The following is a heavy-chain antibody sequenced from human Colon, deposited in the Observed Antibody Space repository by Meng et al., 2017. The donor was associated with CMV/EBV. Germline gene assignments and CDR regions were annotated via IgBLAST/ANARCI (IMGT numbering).Heavy chain of an antibody. CDR2: IGTTGDT. J-gene: IGHJ5*02. D-gene: IGHD3-10*01. CDR1: GFTFSTYD. V-gene: IGHV3-13*01. CDR3: AKDRPYFYYGSGSYLGGNWFDP. Sequence: GESLKISCAASGFTFSTYDMHWVRQATGKGLEWVSGIGTTGDTYYADSVKGRFTISRDNSKNTLYLQMNSLRAEDTAVYYCAKDRPYFYYGSGSYLGGNWFDPWGQGTLVTVSS.